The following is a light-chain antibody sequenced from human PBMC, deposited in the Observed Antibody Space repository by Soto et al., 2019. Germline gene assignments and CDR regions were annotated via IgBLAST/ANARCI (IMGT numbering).Light chain of an antibody. CDR2: DAS. CDR3: QQRSNWPPALS. J-gene: IGKJ4*01. Sequence: EVVLTQSPATLSLSPGDRATLSCRASQSVNNFLAWYQQKPGQTPRLLIYDASKRATGIPGRFSGSGSGTDFTLTISSLELEDFAVYYCQQRSNWPPALSFGGGTKVEI. CDR1: QSVNNF. V-gene: IGKV3-11*01.